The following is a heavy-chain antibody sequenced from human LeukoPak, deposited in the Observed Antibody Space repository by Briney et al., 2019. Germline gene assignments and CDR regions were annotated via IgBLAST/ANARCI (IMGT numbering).Heavy chain of an antibody. J-gene: IGHJ4*02. CDR2: IYIGGST. Sequence: GGSLRLSCAASGFTVSSNCMSWVRQAPGKGLEWVSLIYIGGSTYYADSVKGRFTISRDNSKNTLYLQMNSLRAEDTAVYYCAKDSRSDIVVVTASYFDYWGQGTLVTVSS. V-gene: IGHV3-53*01. CDR3: AKDSRSDIVVVTASYFDY. CDR1: GFTVSSNC. D-gene: IGHD2-21*02.